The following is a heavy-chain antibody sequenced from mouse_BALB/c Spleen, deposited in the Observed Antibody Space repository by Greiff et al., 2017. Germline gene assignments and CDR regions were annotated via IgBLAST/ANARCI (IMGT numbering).Heavy chain of an antibody. J-gene: IGHJ4*01. V-gene: IGHV7-3*02. Sequence: EVQGVESGGGLVQPGGSLRLSCATSGFTFTDYYMSWVRQPPGKALEWLGFIRNKANGYTTEYSASVKGRFTISRDNSQSILYLQMNTLRAEDSATYYCARGGRYAMDYWGQGTSVTVSS. CDR2: IRNKANGYTT. CDR1: GFTFTDYY. CDR3: ARGGRYAMDY.